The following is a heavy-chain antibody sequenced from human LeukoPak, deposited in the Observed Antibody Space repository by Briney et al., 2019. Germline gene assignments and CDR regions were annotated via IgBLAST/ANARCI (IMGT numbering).Heavy chain of an antibody. D-gene: IGHD3-9*01. J-gene: IGHJ4*02. Sequence: SETLSLTCTVSVGSISSYYWSWIRQPAGKGREWIGRIYTSGSTNYNPSLKSRVTTSVDTSKKQFSLKLRSVTAANTAVYYCARDYDSVTGSPFDYWGQGTLVTVSS. CDR3: ARDYDSVTGSPFDY. V-gene: IGHV4-4*07. CDR2: IYTSGST. CDR1: VGSISSYY.